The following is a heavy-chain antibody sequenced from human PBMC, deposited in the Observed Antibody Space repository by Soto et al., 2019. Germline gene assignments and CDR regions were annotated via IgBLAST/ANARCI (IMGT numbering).Heavy chain of an antibody. V-gene: IGHV3-33*01. CDR2: IWYDGSNK. D-gene: IGHD5-12*01. J-gene: IGHJ3*02. CDR3: ARGRGYDNDAFEI. Sequence: HPGGSLRLSCAASGFTFSSYGMHWVRQAPGKGLEWVAVIWYDGSNKYYADSVKGRFTISRDNSKNTLYLQMNSLRAEDTAVYYCARGRGYDNDAFEIWGQGTMVTVSS. CDR1: GFTFSSYG.